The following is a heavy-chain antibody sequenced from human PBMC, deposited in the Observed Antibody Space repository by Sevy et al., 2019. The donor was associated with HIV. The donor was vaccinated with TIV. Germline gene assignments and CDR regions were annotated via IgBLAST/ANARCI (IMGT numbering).Heavy chain of an antibody. CDR3: AKDGRYCSSTSCYPIRYYYYGMDV. CDR1: GFTFSSYG. J-gene: IGHJ6*02. D-gene: IGHD2-2*01. Sequence: GGSLRLSCAASGFTFSSYGMHWVRQAPGKGLEWVAVISYDGSNKYYADSVKGRFTISRDNSKNMLYLQMNSLRAEDTAVYYCAKDGRYCSSTSCYPIRYYYYGMDVWGQGTTVTVSS. V-gene: IGHV3-30*18. CDR2: ISYDGSNK.